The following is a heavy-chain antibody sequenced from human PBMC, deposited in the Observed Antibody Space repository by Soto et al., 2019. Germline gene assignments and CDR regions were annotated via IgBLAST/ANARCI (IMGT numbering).Heavy chain of an antibody. CDR2: IYYSGST. CDR3: ARLAVAGSYYYYYMDV. Sequence: SETLSLTCTVSGGSISSYYWSWIRQPPGKGLEWIGYIYYSGSTNYNPSLKSRVTISVDTSKNQFSLKLSSVTAADTAVYYCARLAVAGSYYYYYMDVWGKGTTVTVSS. J-gene: IGHJ6*03. CDR1: GGSISSYY. D-gene: IGHD6-19*01. V-gene: IGHV4-59*08.